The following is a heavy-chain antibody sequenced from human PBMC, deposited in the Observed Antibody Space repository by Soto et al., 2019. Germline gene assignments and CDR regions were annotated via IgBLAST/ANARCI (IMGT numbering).Heavy chain of an antibody. Sequence: EVQLLESGGGLVQPGGSLRLSCAASGFTFSTYAMSWVRQGPGKGLEWVSAISGSGGNSTFYGDSVKGRFTISRDNSKNTLYLQMNSLGADDTAVYYCAKVGGSCCFEYWGQGTLVTVSS. CDR3: AKVGGSCCFEY. CDR1: GFTFSTYA. V-gene: IGHV3-23*01. J-gene: IGHJ4*02. D-gene: IGHD2-15*01. CDR2: ISGSGGNST.